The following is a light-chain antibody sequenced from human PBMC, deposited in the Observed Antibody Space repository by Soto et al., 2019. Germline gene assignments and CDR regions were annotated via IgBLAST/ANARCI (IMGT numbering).Light chain of an antibody. CDR1: QSISTW. V-gene: IGKV1-5*03. J-gene: IGKJ1*01. CDR3: QQYNTYSRT. Sequence: DIQMTQSPSTLSAYVGDRVTITCRASQSISTWLAWYQQKPGKAPTLLIYKASSLQSGAPSRFSGSGAGTEFTLTISRLQPDDFATYYCQQYNTYSRTFGQGTKVEIK. CDR2: KAS.